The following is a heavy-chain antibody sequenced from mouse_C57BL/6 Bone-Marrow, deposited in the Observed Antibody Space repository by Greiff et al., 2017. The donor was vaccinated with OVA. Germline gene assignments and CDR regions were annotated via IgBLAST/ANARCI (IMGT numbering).Heavy chain of an antibody. Sequence: EVQLVESGGGLVKPGGSLKLSCAASGFTFSSYAMSWVRQTPEKRLEWVATISDGGSYTYYPDNVKGRFTISRDKAKNNLYLQMSHLKSEDTAMYYCARARGYYGWYYFDYWGQGTTLTVSS. CDR1: GFTFSSYA. V-gene: IGHV5-4*01. CDR2: ISDGGSYT. CDR3: ARARGYYGWYYFDY. D-gene: IGHD2-2*01. J-gene: IGHJ2*01.